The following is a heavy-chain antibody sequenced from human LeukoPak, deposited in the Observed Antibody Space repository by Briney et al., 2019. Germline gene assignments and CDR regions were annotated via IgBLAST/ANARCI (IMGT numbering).Heavy chain of an antibody. CDR3: ARDGRYCSSTSCYPYYGMDV. Sequence: SVTVSCKASGGTFSSYTISWVRQAPGQGLEWMGRIIPILGIANYAQKFQGRVTITADKSTSTAYMELSSLRSEDTAVYYCARDGRYCSSTSCYPYYGMDVWGQGTTVTVSS. D-gene: IGHD2-2*01. J-gene: IGHJ6*02. CDR2: IIPILGIA. V-gene: IGHV1-69*04. CDR1: GGTFSSYT.